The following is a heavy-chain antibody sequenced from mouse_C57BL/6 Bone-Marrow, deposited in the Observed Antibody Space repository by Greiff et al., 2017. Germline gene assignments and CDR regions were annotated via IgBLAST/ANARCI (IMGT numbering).Heavy chain of an antibody. V-gene: IGHV14-4*01. CDR2: IDPENVDT. Sequence: MQLKESGAELVRPGASVKLSCTASGFNIKDDYMHWVKQRPEQGLEWIGWIDPENVDTEYASKFQGKATITLDTSSNTAYLQLSSLTSEDTAVYYCTRIAYWGRGTLVTVSA. J-gene: IGHJ3*01. CDR3: TRIAY. CDR1: GFNIKDDY.